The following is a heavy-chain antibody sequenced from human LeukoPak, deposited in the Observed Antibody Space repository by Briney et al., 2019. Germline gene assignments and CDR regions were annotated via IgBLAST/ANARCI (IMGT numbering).Heavy chain of an antibody. V-gene: IGHV3-21*01. J-gene: IGHJ4*02. CDR2: ISSSSSYI. D-gene: IGHD6-19*01. CDR1: GFTFSSYS. Sequence: GGSLRLSCAASGFTFSSYSMNWVRQAPGKGLEWVSSISSSSSYIYYVDSVKGRFTISRDNAKNSLYLQMNSLRAEDTAVYYCARVIAVAGTDHFDYWGQGTLVTVSS. CDR3: ARVIAVAGTDHFDY.